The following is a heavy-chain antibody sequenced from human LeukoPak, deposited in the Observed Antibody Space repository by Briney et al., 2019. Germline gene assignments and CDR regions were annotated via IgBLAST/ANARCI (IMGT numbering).Heavy chain of an antibody. D-gene: IGHD3-22*01. J-gene: IGHJ4*02. CDR3: AGGSGYYSPDY. V-gene: IGHV1-2*02. CDR1: GSTFTDYY. CDR2: INPNSGGT. Sequence: ASVKVSCKASGSTFTDYYMHWVRQAPGQGLEWMGWINPNSGGTNYAQKFQGRVTISTAYMELSRLRSDNTAVYYCAGGSGYYSPDYWGQGTLVTVSS.